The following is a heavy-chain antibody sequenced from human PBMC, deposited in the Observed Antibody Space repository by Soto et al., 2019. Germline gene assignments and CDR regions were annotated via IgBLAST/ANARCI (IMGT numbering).Heavy chain of an antibody. CDR1: GFTFSSYG. CDR2: IWYDGSNK. Sequence: GGSLRLSCAASGFTFSSYGMHWVRQAPGKGLEWVAVIWYDGSNKYYADSVKGRFTISRDNSKNTLYLQMNSLRAEDTAVYYCARREDLYSDAFDIWGQGTMVTVSS. V-gene: IGHV3-33*01. D-gene: IGHD2-15*01. J-gene: IGHJ3*02. CDR3: ARREDLYSDAFDI.